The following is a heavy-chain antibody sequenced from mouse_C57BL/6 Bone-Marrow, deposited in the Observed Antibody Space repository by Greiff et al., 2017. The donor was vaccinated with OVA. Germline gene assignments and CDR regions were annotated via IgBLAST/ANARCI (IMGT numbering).Heavy chain of an antibody. CDR1: GYTFTDYY. J-gene: IGHJ1*03. CDR2: INPYNGGT. CDR3: ARSPLYYGNSWYFDV. D-gene: IGHD2-1*01. Sequence: VQLQQSGPVLVKPGASVKMSCKASGYTFTDYYMNWVKQSHGKSLEWIGVINPYNGGTSYNQKFKGKATLTVDKSSSTAYMELNSLTSEDSAVYYCARSPLYYGNSWYFDVWGTGTTVTVSS. V-gene: IGHV1-19*01.